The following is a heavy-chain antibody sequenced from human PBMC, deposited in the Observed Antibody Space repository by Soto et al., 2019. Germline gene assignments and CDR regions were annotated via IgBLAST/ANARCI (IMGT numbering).Heavy chain of an antibody. D-gene: IGHD3-3*01. CDR3: ARESAEVTIFGVVPNWFDP. J-gene: IGHJ5*02. Sequence: GGSLRLSCAASGFTFSSYAMSWVRQAPGKGLEWVSAISGSGGSTYYADSVKGRFTISRDNSKNTLYLQMNSLRAADTAVYYCARESAEVTIFGVVPNWFDPWGQGTLVTVSS. CDR1: GFTFSSYA. V-gene: IGHV3-23*01. CDR2: ISGSGGST.